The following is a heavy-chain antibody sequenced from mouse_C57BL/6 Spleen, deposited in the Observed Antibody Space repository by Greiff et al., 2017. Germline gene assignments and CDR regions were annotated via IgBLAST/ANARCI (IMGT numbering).Heavy chain of an antibody. V-gene: IGHV1-69*01. D-gene: IGHD4-1*01. CDR3: ARWEPRYYFDY. J-gene: IGHJ2*01. CDR2: IDPSDSYT. CDR1: GYTFTSYW. Sequence: QVQLQQPGAELVMPGASVKLSCKASGYTFTSYWMHWVKQRPGQGLEWIGEIDPSDSYTNYNQKFKGKSTLTVDKSSSTAYMQLSSLTSEDSAVYYGARWEPRYYFDYWGQGTTLTVSS.